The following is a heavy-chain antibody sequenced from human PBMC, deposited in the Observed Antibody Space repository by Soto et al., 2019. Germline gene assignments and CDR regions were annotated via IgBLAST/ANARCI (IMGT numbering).Heavy chain of an antibody. CDR2: IYYGGGT. J-gene: IGHJ6*02. Sequence: QLQLHESGPGQVKPSETLSVTCTVSGDSIASGSYSWGWIRPSPGEGLEWIGSIYYGGGTYYNPYRKSRLTTSGNRALNQGSRRLTAVTAADTAVYYGARYGKEHYYGMDVWGHGTTSTVSS. CDR1: GDSIASGSYS. D-gene: IGHD1-1*01. V-gene: IGHV4-39*01. CDR3: ARYGKEHYYGMDV.